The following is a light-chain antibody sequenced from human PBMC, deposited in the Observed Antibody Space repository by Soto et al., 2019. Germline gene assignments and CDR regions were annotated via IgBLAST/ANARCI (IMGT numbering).Light chain of an antibody. J-gene: IGKJ3*01. CDR1: QSVSSSY. CDR3: QQYGSSPFT. V-gene: IGKV3-20*01. CDR2: GAS. Sequence: EIVLTQSPGGLSLSPGERATLSCRASQSVSSSYLAWYQQKPGQAPRLLIYGASSRATGIPDRFSGSGSGTDFTLTISRLEPEDFAVYYCQQYGSSPFTFGPGTKVDIK.